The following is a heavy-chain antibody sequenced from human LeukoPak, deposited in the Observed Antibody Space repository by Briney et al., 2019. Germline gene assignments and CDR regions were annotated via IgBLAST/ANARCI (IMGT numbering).Heavy chain of an antibody. CDR2: ISGSGGST. Sequence: GGSLRLSCAASGFTFSSYAMSWVRQAPGKGLEWVSAISGSGGSTYYADSVKGRFTISRDNSKNTLYLQMNSLRAEDTAVYYCAKALYSSSWYRGYFDYWGQGTLVTVSS. CDR1: GFTFSSYA. J-gene: IGHJ4*02. D-gene: IGHD6-13*01. V-gene: IGHV3-23*01. CDR3: AKALYSSSWYRGYFDY.